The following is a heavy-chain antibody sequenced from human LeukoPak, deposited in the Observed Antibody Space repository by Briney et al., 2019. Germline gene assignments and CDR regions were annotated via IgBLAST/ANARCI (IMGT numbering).Heavy chain of an antibody. CDR3: AGFFYDNSGDAFDI. CDR2: LIPIYGSA. D-gene: IGHD3-22*01. CDR1: GGSFTFTSHA. V-gene: IGHV1-69*13. J-gene: IGHJ3*02. Sequence: SVKVSCKASGGSFTFTSHAISWVRQAPGQGLEWEGGLIPIYGSANYAQKFQGRVTITSDESTRTVYMELSSLRPEDSAVYYCAGFFYDNSGDAFDIWGQGAMVTVSS.